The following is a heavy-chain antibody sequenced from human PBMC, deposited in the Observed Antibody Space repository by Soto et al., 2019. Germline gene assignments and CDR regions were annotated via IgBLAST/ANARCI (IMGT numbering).Heavy chain of an antibody. CDR1: GYTLTELS. CDR3: ASYSSSASIDY. D-gene: IGHD6-6*01. J-gene: IGHJ4*02. CDR2: FDPEDGET. V-gene: IGHV1-24*01. Sequence: ASVKVSCKVSGYTLTELSMHWVRQAPGKGLEWMGWFDPEDGETIYAQKLQGRVTMTEDTSTSTAYMELRSLRSDDTAVYYCASYSSSASIDYWGQGALVTVSS.